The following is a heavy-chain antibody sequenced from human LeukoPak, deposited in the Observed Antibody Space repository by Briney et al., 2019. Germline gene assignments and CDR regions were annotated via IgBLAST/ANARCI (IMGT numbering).Heavy chain of an antibody. Sequence: SETLSLTCTVSGGSISSSSYYWGWIRQPPGKGLEWIGSIYYSGSTYYNPSLKSRVTISVDTSKNQFSRKLSSVTAADTAVYYCARYYDSSGYYYYYGMDVWGQGTTVTVSS. CDR2: IYYSGST. CDR3: ARYYDSSGYYYYYGMDV. CDR1: GGSISSSSYY. V-gene: IGHV4-39*01. J-gene: IGHJ6*02. D-gene: IGHD3-22*01.